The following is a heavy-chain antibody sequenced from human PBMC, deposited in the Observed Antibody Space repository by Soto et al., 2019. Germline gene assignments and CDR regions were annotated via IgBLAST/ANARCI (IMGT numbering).Heavy chain of an antibody. CDR1: GFTFSTYA. Sequence: ESGGGLVQPGGSLRVSCAASGFTFSTYAMSWVRQAPGKGLEWVSAISGSGNSTYYADSVKGRLTISRDNSKNTLHLQMNSLRAEDTAVYYCAKDGGIAGAVEYFQHWGQGTLVTVSS. CDR2: ISGSGNST. D-gene: IGHD6-13*01. J-gene: IGHJ1*01. V-gene: IGHV3-23*01. CDR3: AKDGGIAGAVEYFQH.